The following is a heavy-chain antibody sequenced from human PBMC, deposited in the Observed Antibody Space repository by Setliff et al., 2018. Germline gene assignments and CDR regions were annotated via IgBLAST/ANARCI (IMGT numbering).Heavy chain of an antibody. J-gene: IGHJ6*04. CDR3: ARMSGFQYFDV. D-gene: IGHD3-3*01. CDR2: IYTSWRT. Sequence: PSETLSLTCSVSGGSISSGSDYWTWIRQPAGKELEWIVQIYTSWRTNYNPSLKSRVTISVDTSKNQFSLSLTSVTGEDTAIYYCARMSGFQYFDVWDKGTTVTVSS. CDR1: GGSISSGSDY. V-gene: IGHV4-61*09.